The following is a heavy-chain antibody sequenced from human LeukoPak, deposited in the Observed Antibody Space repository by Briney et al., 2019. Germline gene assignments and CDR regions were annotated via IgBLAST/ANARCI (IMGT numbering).Heavy chain of an antibody. CDR3: ARSDSSGYYYPTPFDY. V-gene: IGHV3-66*02. CDR2: IYSGGST. J-gene: IGHJ4*02. CDR1: GFTVSSNY. D-gene: IGHD3-22*01. Sequence: GGSLRLSCAASGFTVSSNYMSWDRQAPGKGLEWVSVIYSGGSTYYADSVKGRFTISRDNSKNTLYLQMNSLRAEDTAVYYCARSDSSGYYYPTPFDYWGQGTLVTVSS.